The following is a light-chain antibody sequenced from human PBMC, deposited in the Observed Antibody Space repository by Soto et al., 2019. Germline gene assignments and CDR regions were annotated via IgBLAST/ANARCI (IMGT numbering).Light chain of an antibody. J-gene: IGKJ5*01. CDR3: QQRNIWPPVT. CDR1: PSVTNY. CDR2: GAF. V-gene: IGKV3-11*01. Sequence: ELVFTQSPATPSLSPGERDHLSCRASPSVTNYLAWYQQKPGQPPRLLIYGAFNRAAGIPARFSGSGSGTDFTLTISSLEPEDSAVYYCQQRNIWPPVTFGQGTRLEIK.